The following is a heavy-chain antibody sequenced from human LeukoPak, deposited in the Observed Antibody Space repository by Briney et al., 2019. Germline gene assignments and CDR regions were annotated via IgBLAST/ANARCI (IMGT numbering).Heavy chain of an antibody. CDR3: AKDLLGGYGSGPDY. V-gene: IGHV3-30*18. D-gene: IGHD6-19*01. CDR2: ISYDGSNK. CDR1: GFTFSSYG. Sequence: GGSLRLSCAASGFTFSSYGMHWVRQAPGKGLEWVAVISYDGSNKYYADSVKGRFTISRDNSKNTLYLQMNSLRAEDTAVYYCAKDLLGGYGSGPDYWGQGTLVTVSS. J-gene: IGHJ4*02.